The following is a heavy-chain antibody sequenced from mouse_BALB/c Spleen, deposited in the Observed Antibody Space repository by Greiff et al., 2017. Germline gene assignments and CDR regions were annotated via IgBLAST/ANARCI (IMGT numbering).Heavy chain of an antibody. CDR3: ARSTTAYAMDY. CDR2: ISYSGST. D-gene: IGHD1-2*01. Sequence: EVMLVESGPGLVKPSQSLSLTCTVTGYSITSDYAWNWIRQFPGNKLEWMGYISYSGSTSYNPSLKSRISITRDTSKNQFFLQLNSVTTEDTATYYCARSTTAYAMDYWGQGTSVTVSS. CDR1: GYSITSDYA. V-gene: IGHV3-2*02. J-gene: IGHJ4*01.